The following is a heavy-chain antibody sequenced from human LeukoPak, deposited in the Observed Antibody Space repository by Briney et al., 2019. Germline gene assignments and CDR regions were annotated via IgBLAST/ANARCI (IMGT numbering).Heavy chain of an antibody. CDR1: GYTFTSYY. V-gene: IGHV1-46*01. J-gene: IGHJ4*02. Sequence: ASVKVSCKASGYTFTSYYMHWVRQAPGQGLEWMGIINPSGGSTSYAQKFQGRVTMTTDTSTSTAYMELRSLRSDDTAVYYCARDFNQWLVRPGFWGQGTLVTVSS. CDR3: ARDFNQWLVRPGF. CDR2: INPSGGST. D-gene: IGHD6-19*01.